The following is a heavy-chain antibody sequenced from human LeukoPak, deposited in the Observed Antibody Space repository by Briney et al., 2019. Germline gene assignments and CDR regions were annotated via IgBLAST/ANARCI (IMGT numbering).Heavy chain of an antibody. V-gene: IGHV1-18*01. D-gene: IGHD1-26*01. CDR3: ARDRHVVGAPLHAFGI. J-gene: IGHJ3*02. CDR1: GYTFTSYG. CDR2: ISAYNGNT. Sequence: ASVKVSCKASGYTFTSYGISWVRQAPGQGLEWMGWISAYNGNTNYAQKLQGRVTMTTDTSTSTAYMELRSLRSDDTAVYYCARDRHVVGAPLHAFGIWGQGTMVTVSS.